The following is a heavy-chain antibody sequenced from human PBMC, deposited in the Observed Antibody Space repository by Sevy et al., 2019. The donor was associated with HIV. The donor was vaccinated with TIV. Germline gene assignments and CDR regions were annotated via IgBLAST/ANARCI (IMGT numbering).Heavy chain of an antibody. J-gene: IGHJ4*02. V-gene: IGHV3-53*01. CDR1: GFTVSSNY. CDR2: IYSGGSR. Sequence: GGSLRLSCVASGFTVSSNYMSWVRQAPGKGLEWVSVIYSGGSRYYADSVKGRFTVSRDDSKNTLYLQMNRLRAEDTAVYYCARDWVYYGSGTYYNVFWGQGTLVTVSS. D-gene: IGHD3-10*01. CDR3: ARDWVYYGSGTYYNVF.